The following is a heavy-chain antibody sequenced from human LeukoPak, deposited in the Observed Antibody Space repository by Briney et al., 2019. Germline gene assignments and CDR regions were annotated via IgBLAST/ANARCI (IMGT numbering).Heavy chain of an antibody. CDR3: ARDRCSGGRCYSLSVGHMDV. V-gene: IGHV3-23*01. D-gene: IGHD2-15*01. CDR2: ISGSGGST. J-gene: IGHJ6*03. CDR1: GFTFSTYG. Sequence: GGTLRLSCAASGFTFSTYGMSWVRQAPGKRLEWVSAISGSGGSTFYADSVKGRFTISRDNAKNSLYLQMNSLRAEDTALYYCARDRCSGGRCYSLSVGHMDVWGKGTTVTVSS.